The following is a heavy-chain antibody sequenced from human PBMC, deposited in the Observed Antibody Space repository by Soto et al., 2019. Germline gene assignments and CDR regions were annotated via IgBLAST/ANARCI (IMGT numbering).Heavy chain of an antibody. Sequence: QVQLVESGGGVVQPGRSLRLSCAASGFTFSSYGMHWVRQAPGKGLEWVAVISYDGSNKYYADSVKGRFTISRDNSKNTLYLQMNSLRAEDTAVYYCAKENYDSSGYYYYYYGMDVWGQGTTVTVSS. J-gene: IGHJ6*02. V-gene: IGHV3-30*18. CDR1: GFTFSSYG. CDR2: ISYDGSNK. CDR3: AKENYDSSGYYYYYYGMDV. D-gene: IGHD3-22*01.